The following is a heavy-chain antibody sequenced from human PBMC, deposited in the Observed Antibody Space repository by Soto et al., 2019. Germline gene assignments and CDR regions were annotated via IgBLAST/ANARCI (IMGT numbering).Heavy chain of an antibody. CDR2: IYYSGST. CDR3: ARHAGNYYDSSGYYYFDY. J-gene: IGHJ4*02. V-gene: IGHV4-59*08. D-gene: IGHD3-22*01. Sequence: PSETLSLTCTVSGGSISSYYWSWIRQPPGKGLEWIGYIYYSGSTNYNPSLKSRVTISVDTSKNPFSLKLSSVTAADTAVYYCARHAGNYYDSSGYYYFDYWGQGTLVTVSS. CDR1: GGSISSYY.